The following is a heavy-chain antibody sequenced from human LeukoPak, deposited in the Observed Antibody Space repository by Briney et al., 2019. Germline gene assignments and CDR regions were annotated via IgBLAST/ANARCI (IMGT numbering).Heavy chain of an antibody. CDR2: IKSDGAGT. J-gene: IGHJ4*02. Sequence: GGSLRLSCAASGFSFSSFWMHWVRQAPGKGLVWVSGIKSDGAGTSYVDSVKGRFTISRDNAKNTLDLQMNSLRAEDTAVYYCAKGGASVTRYVDYWGQGTLVTVSS. CDR1: GFSFSSFW. D-gene: IGHD4-17*01. CDR3: AKGGASVTRYVDY. V-gene: IGHV3-74*01.